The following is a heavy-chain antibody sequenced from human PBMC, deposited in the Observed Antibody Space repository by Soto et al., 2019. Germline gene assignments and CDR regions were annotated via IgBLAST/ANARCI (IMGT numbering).Heavy chain of an antibody. CDR3: AKDGPYYDILTGFYYYYGMDV. D-gene: IGHD3-9*01. Sequence: GGSLRLSCAASGFTFSSYGMHWVRQAPGKGLEWVAVISYDGSNKYYADSVKGRFTISRDNSKNTLYLQMNSLRAEDTAVYYCAKDGPYYDILTGFYYYYGMDVWGQGTTVTVSS. V-gene: IGHV3-30*18. CDR1: GFTFSSYG. J-gene: IGHJ6*02. CDR2: ISYDGSNK.